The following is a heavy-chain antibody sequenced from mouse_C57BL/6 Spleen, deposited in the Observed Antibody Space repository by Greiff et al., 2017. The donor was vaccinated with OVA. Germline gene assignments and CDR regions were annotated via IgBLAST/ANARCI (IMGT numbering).Heavy chain of an antibody. J-gene: IGHJ1*03. D-gene: IGHD1-1*01. Sequence: EVQLQQSGAELVKPGASVKLSCTASGFTIKDYYMHWVKQRPEQGLAWIGRIDPEGGATKYDPKFQGKATLTADTSSNTTYLQLSSRTSEYTAVCYWARDYGRGYIDVWGKGTSVTVAS. CDR1: GFTIKDYY. CDR3: ARDYGRGYIDV. V-gene: IGHV14-2*01. CDR2: IDPEGGAT.